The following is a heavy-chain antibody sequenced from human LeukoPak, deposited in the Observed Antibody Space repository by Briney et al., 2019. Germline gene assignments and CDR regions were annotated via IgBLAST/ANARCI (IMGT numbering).Heavy chain of an antibody. J-gene: IGHJ4*02. CDR1: GFTFSNSA. V-gene: IGHV3-23*01. CDR2: ISGSGGST. CDR3: ANSGVSYFDY. D-gene: IGHD3-10*01. Sequence: PGGSLRLSCAASGFTFSNSAMSWVRQAPGKGLEWVSAISGSGGSTYYADSVKGRFTISRDNSKNTLYLQMNSLRAEDTAVYYCANSGVSYFDYWGQGTLVTVSS.